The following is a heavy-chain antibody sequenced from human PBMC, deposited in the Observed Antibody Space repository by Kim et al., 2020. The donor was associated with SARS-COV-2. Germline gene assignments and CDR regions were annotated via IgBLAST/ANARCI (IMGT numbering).Heavy chain of an antibody. CDR2: ILYGAST. Sequence: SETLSLTCTVSDDSITNSNYYWAWIRQSPGKGLEWIGSILYGASTYYNPSLQSRVAISVDTSKNQFSLRLKSVTAADSAIFYCARSQPGGADIAFDVWGQGKTVTVSS. CDR3: ARSQPGGADIAFDV. CDR1: DDSITNSNYY. V-gene: IGHV4-39*01. D-gene: IGHD3-9*01. J-gene: IGHJ3*01.